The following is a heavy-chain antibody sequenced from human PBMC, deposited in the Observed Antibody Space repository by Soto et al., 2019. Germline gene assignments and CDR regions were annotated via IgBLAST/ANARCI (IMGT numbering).Heavy chain of an antibody. J-gene: IGHJ1*01. CDR1: GFTFSSYG. Sequence: GGSLRLSCAASGFTFSSYGMHWVRRAPGKGLEWVAVIWYDGSNKYYADSVKGRFTISRDNSKNTLYLQMNSLRAEDTAVYYCARDQYYYDSSGLQHWGQGTLVTVSS. D-gene: IGHD3-22*01. CDR3: ARDQYYYDSSGLQH. CDR2: IWYDGSNK. V-gene: IGHV3-33*01.